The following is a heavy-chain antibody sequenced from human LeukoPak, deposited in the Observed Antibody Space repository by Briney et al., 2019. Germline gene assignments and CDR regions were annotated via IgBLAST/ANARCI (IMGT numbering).Heavy chain of an antibody. V-gene: IGHV3-23*01. Sequence: GGSLRLSCAVSGFTFGRFAMNWVRQAPGKGLEWVSIISNSGTITSYADSVKGRFTISRDNSKNTVYLQMNSLRAEDTALYYCATESFHYWGQGSLVAVSS. D-gene: IGHD3-10*01. CDR3: ATESFHY. CDR1: GFTFGRFA. J-gene: IGHJ4*02. CDR2: ISNSGTIT.